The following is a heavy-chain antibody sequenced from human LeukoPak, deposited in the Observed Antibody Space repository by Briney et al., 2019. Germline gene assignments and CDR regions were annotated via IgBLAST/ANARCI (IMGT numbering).Heavy chain of an antibody. CDR2: IYYSGST. CDR3: ARTLCGGDCVFDY. J-gene: IGHJ4*02. V-gene: IGHV4-30-4*01. CDR1: GGSINSGDYY. Sequence: SQTLSLTCSVSGGSINSGDYYWRWIRQPPGKGLEWIGYIYYSGSTYYNPSLKSRVTISVDTSKNQFSLKLSSVTAADTAVYYCARTLCGGDCVFDYWGQGTLVTVSS. D-gene: IGHD2-21*02.